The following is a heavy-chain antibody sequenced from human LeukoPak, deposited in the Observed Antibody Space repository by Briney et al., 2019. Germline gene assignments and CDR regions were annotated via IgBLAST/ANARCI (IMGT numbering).Heavy chain of an antibody. V-gene: IGHV1-46*01. Sequence: GGSLRLSCAASGYTFTSYYMHWVRQAPGQGLEWMGIINPSGGSTSYAQKFQGRVTMTRDTSTSTVYMELSSLRSEDTAVYYCAREGACITMVRGVIITNWFDPWGQGTLVTVSS. D-gene: IGHD3-10*01. J-gene: IGHJ5*02. CDR2: INPSGGST. CDR3: AREGACITMVRGVIITNWFDP. CDR1: GYTFTSYY.